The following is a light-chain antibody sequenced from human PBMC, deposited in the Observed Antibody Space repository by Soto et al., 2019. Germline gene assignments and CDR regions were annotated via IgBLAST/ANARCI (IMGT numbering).Light chain of an antibody. CDR2: DVS. Sequence: PASVSGSPGQSLTISCTGTRSDVGGYNYVSWYPQHPGKAPKLMIDDVSNRPSGVSNRFSGSKSGNTASLTISGLQAEDEADYYCSSYTSSSTVVFGGGTKVTVL. J-gene: IGLJ2*01. V-gene: IGLV2-14*01. CDR1: RSDVGGYNY. CDR3: SSYTSSSTVV.